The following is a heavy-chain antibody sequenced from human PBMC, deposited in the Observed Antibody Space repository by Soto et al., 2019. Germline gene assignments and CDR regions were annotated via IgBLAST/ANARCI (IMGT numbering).Heavy chain of an antibody. Sequence: QVQLQQWGAGLLKPSETLSLTCAVYGGSFSGYYWSWIRQPPGKGLEWIGEINHSGSTNYNPSLKSRVTISVDTSKNQFSLELSSVTAADTAVYYCARGRGAAADYYFDYWGQGTLVTVSS. D-gene: IGHD6-13*01. V-gene: IGHV4-34*01. J-gene: IGHJ4*02. CDR2: INHSGST. CDR1: GGSFSGYY. CDR3: ARGRGAAADYYFDY.